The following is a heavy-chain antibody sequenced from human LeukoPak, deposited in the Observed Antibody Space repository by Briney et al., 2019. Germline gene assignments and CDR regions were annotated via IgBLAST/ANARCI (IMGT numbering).Heavy chain of an antibody. CDR2: IQTSGST. Sequence: SETLSLTCTFSGGSISSCYWSWIRQPAGKGLEWIGRIQTSGSTNYNPSLKSRVTMSVDTSKNQVSLKLSSVTAADTAVYYCAGSLGYCTSNVCYLKYWGQGTLVTVSS. D-gene: IGHD2-8*01. CDR3: AGSLGYCTSNVCYLKY. CDR1: GGSISSCY. J-gene: IGHJ4*02. V-gene: IGHV4-4*07.